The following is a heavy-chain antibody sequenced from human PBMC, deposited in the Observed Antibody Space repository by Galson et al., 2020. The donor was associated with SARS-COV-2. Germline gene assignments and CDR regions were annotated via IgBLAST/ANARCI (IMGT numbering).Heavy chain of an antibody. J-gene: IGHJ3*02. Sequence: ASVKVSCKVSGYTLTELSMHWVRQAPGKGLEWMGGFDPEDGETIYAQKFQGRVTMTEDTSTDTAYMELSSLRSDDTAVYYCATMRTPERIYDAFDIWGQGTMVTVSS. CDR3: ATMRTPERIYDAFDI. D-gene: IGHD2-15*01. CDR1: GYTLTELS. CDR2: FDPEDGET. V-gene: IGHV1-24*01.